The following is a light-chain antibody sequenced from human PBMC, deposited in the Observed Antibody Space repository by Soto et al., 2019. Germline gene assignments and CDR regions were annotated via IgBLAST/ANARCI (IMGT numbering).Light chain of an antibody. CDR2: DAS. CDR3: QQRSNWPPMYT. V-gene: IGKV3-11*01. CDR1: QSVSSY. J-gene: IGKJ2*01. Sequence: EIVLTQSPATLSLSPGERATLSCRASQSVSSYLAWYQQKPGQAPRLLIYDASNRATGIPARLSGSGSGTDFTLTISSLEPEDFVVYYCQQRSNWPPMYTFGQGTKVDIK.